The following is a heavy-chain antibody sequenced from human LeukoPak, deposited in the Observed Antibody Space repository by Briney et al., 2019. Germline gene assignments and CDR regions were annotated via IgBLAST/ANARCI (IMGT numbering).Heavy chain of an antibody. D-gene: IGHD3-22*01. CDR2: IYYSGST. V-gene: IGHV4-39*01. Sequence: SETLSLTCTVSGGSISSSSYYWGWIRQPPGKGLEWIGSIYYSGSTYYNPSLKSRVTISVDTSKNQFSLKLSSVTAADTAVYYCARQRTYHYDSSGYYPHYFDYWGQGTLVTVSS. J-gene: IGHJ4*02. CDR3: ARQRTYHYDSSGYYPHYFDY. CDR1: GGSISSSSYY.